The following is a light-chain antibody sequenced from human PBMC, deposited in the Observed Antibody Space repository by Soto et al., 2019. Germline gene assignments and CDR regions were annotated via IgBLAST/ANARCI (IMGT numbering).Light chain of an antibody. CDR2: DAS. CDR3: QQYNSYST. CDR1: QSISTW. V-gene: IGKV1-5*01. J-gene: IGKJ1*01. Sequence: DIVMTQSPATLSASVGDRVTITCRASQSISTWLAWYQQKPGKAPKLLIYDASSLESGVPSRFSGSGSGTEFTLTISSLQPEDFASYYCQQYNSYSTFGQGTKVDIK.